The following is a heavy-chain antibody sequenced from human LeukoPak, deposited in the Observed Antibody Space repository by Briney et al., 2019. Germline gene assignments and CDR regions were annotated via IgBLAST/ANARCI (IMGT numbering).Heavy chain of an antibody. D-gene: IGHD6-13*01. V-gene: IGHV3-33*06. J-gene: IGHJ4*02. CDR1: GFIFSNYG. Sequence: PGGSLRLSCAASGFIFSNYGMHWVRQAPGKGLDWVAVIWYDGSYKYYADSVKGRFTISRDNSKNTLYLQMNSLRAEDTAIYYCAKVVQYTASTGTGLDYWGKGTLVTVSS. CDR3: AKVVQYTASTGTGLDY. CDR2: IWYDGSYK.